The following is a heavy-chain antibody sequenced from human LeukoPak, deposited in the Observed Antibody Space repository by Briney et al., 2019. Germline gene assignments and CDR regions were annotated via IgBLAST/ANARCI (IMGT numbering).Heavy chain of an antibody. Sequence: SETLSLTCAVYGGSFSGYFWSWIRQPPGKGLEWIGEINHSGSTNYNPSLKSRVTISVDTSKNQFFLKLSSVTAADTAMYYCARVILGYSYGLDNWGQGTLVTVSS. CDR1: GGSFSGYF. J-gene: IGHJ4*02. D-gene: IGHD5-18*01. V-gene: IGHV4-34*01. CDR3: ARVILGYSYGLDN. CDR2: INHSGST.